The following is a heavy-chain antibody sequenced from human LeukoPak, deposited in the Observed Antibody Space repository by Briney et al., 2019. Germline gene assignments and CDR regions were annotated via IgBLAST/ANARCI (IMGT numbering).Heavy chain of an antibody. Sequence: GGSLRLSCAASGFNFIDYSMNWVRQAPGKGLECLSYITSDSKTKWYADSVKGRFTISRDNAKSSLYLQITTLRAEDTAVYYCARIRGDYYFDYWGQGTLVSVSS. D-gene: IGHD3-16*01. V-gene: IGHV3-48*04. J-gene: IGHJ4*02. CDR2: ITSDSKTK. CDR1: GFNFIDYS. CDR3: ARIRGDYYFDY.